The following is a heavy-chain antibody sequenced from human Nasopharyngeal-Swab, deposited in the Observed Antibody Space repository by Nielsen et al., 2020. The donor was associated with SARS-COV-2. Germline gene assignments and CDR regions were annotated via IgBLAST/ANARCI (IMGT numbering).Heavy chain of an antibody. V-gene: IGHV4-59*01. CDR3: ARSKAAHNWFDP. CDR2: IYYSGST. J-gene: IGHJ5*02. CDR1: GYSISSYY. Sequence: SETLSLTCTVSGYSISSYYWSWIRQPPGKGLEWIGYIYYSGSTNYNPSLKSRVTISVDTSKNQFSLKLSSVTAADTAVYYCARSKAAHNWFDPWGQGTLVTVSS. D-gene: IGHD6-6*01.